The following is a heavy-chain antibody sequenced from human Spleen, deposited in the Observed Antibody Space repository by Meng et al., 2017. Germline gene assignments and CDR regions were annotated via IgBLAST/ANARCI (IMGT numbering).Heavy chain of an antibody. V-gene: IGHV7-4-1*02. CDR2: INTNTGNP. Sequence: ASVKVSCKASGYTFTSYAMNWVRQAPGQGLEWVGWINTNTGNPTYAQGFTGRFVFSLDASVSTAYLQISSLKAEDTAVYYCARTVEMATTGALDYWGQGTLVTVSS. J-gene: IGHJ4*02. CDR3: ARTVEMATTGALDY. D-gene: IGHD5-24*01. CDR1: GYTFTSYA.